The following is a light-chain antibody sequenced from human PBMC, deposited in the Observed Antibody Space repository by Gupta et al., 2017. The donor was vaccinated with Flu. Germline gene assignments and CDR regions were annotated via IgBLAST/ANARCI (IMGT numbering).Light chain of an antibody. CDR2: RNN. CDR3: AAWDDSLSGLWV. CDR1: SSNIGSNF. V-gene: IGLV1-47*01. Sequence: QSVLTQPPSSSGTPGRTVTISCSGSSSNIGSNFVYWYQQLPGTAPKLLIYRNNQRPSGVPDRFSGSKSGTSASLAISGLRSEDEADYYCAAWDDSLSGLWVFGGGTKLTVL. J-gene: IGLJ3*02.